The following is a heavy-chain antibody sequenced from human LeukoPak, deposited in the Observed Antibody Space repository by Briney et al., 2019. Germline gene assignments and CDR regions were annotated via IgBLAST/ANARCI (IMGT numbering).Heavy chain of an antibody. CDR3: ARAYSGSYPNFDY. CDR2: IYYSGST. J-gene: IGHJ4*02. Sequence: PSETLSLTCTVSGGSISSSSYYWGWIRQPPGKGLEWIGSIYYSGSTYYNPSLKSRVTISVDTSKNQFSLKLSSVTAADTAVYYCARAYSGSYPNFDYWGQGTLVTVSS. CDR1: GGSISSSSYY. D-gene: IGHD1-26*01. V-gene: IGHV4-39*07.